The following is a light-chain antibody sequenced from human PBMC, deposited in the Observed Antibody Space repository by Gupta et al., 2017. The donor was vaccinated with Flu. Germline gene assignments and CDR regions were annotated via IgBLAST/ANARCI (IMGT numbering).Light chain of an antibody. CDR2: SAS. Sequence: EIVMTQSADTLAVSLGERATINCKSSESVLYSSDNENYLSWYQPRPGQPPTLLIISASTRESGVPDRFSGSGSGTXFTLTIXRLQAEDVGIYYCQQYHITPTTFGXGTKVEIK. CDR1: ESVLYSSDNENY. V-gene: IGKV4-1*01. J-gene: IGKJ1*01. CDR3: QQYHITPTT.